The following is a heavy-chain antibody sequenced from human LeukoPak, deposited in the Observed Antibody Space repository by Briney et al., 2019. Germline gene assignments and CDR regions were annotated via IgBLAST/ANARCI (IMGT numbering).Heavy chain of an antibody. J-gene: IGHJ4*02. CDR1: GFTFSSFA. Sequence: GGSLRLSCAASGFTFSSFAMSWVRQAPGKGLEWVSSISSGSSYIYYADSVNGRFTISRDNARNSLYLLMNSLRAEDTAIYYCARDRGSDTSGYEDFDYWGQGTLVTVSS. D-gene: IGHD3-22*01. V-gene: IGHV3-21*01. CDR3: ARDRGSDTSGYEDFDY. CDR2: ISSGSSYI.